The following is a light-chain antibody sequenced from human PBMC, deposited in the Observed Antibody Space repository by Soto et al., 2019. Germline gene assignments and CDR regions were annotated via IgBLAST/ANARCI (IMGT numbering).Light chain of an antibody. V-gene: IGKV3-15*01. CDR1: QSVSSN. Sequence: EIVMTQSPATLSVSPGERATLSCRASQSVSSNLAWYQQKPGQAPRLLIYLTSTRATGIPARFSGSGSGTEFTLTISSRQSEDFAVYYCQQYNNWPRTFGQGTKVDIK. J-gene: IGKJ1*01. CDR2: LTS. CDR3: QQYNNWPRT.